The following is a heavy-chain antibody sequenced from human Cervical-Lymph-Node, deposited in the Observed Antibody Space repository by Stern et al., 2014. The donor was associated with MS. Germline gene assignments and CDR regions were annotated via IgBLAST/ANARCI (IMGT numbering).Heavy chain of an antibody. D-gene: IGHD3-3*01. Sequence: VQLVESGAEVKKPGASVKVSCKASGYTFTSYYMHWVRQAPGQGLEWMGIINPSGGSTSYAQKFQGRVTMTRDTSTSTVYMELSSLRSEDTAVYYCARVLVRAYDFWSGYSYGMDVWGQGTTVTVSS. CDR1: GYTFTSYY. CDR2: INPSGGST. V-gene: IGHV1-46*03. J-gene: IGHJ6*02. CDR3: ARVLVRAYDFWSGYSYGMDV.